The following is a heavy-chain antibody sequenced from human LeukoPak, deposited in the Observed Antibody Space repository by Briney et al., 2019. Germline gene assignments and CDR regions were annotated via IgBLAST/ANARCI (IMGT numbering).Heavy chain of an antibody. D-gene: IGHD2-21*02. CDR3: AHIRCGGDCYSLYFDY. CDR1: GFSLSTSGVG. J-gene: IGHJ4*02. Sequence: ESGPTLVKPTQTLTLTFTFSGFSLSTSGVGVGWIRQPPGKALEWLALIYWDDDKRYSPSLKSRLTITKGTSKNQVVLTMTNMDPVDTATYYCAHIRCGGDCYSLYFDYWGQGTLVTVSS. V-gene: IGHV2-5*02. CDR2: IYWDDDK.